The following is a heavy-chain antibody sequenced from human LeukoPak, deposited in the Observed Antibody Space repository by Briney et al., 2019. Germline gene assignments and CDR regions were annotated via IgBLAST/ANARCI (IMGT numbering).Heavy chain of an antibody. V-gene: IGHV1-69*13. J-gene: IGHJ5*02. CDR3: ARVIDSSSWYGWFDP. CDR2: IIPIFGTP. Sequence: GASVKVSCKASGGTFSSYGISWVRQAPGQGLEWMGGIIPIFGTPNYAQKFQGRVTITADESTSTAYMELSSLRSEDTAVYYCARVIDSSSWYGWFDPWGQGTLVTVSS. CDR1: GGTFSSYG. D-gene: IGHD6-13*01.